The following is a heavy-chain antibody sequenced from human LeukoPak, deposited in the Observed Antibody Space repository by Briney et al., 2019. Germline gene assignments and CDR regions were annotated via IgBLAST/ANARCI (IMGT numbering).Heavy chain of an antibody. CDR1: GFTFSSYA. CDR2: ISASGGTT. D-gene: IGHD2-2*01. CDR3: AKDPREYCSSTSCPNWFDP. Sequence: GGSLRLSCAASGFTFSSYAMSWVRQAPGKGLVWVSSISASGGTTYYADSVKGRFTISRDNSKNTLYLQMLSLRTEDSAIYYCAKDPREYCSSTSCPNWFDPWGQGTLVTVSS. V-gene: IGHV3-23*01. J-gene: IGHJ5*02.